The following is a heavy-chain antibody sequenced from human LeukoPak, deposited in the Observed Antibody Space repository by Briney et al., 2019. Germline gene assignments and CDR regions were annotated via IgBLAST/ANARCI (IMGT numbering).Heavy chain of an antibody. J-gene: IGHJ6*03. CDR2: IYHSGST. Sequence: SETLSLTCTVSGGSISTRSYYWGWIRQPPGKGLEWIGSIYHSGSTYYNPSLKSRVTISVDTSKNQFSLKLSSVTAAGTAAYYCASLVGATVSYYYYYMDVWGKGTTVTVSS. V-gene: IGHV4-39*07. CDR1: GGSISTRSYY. D-gene: IGHD1-26*01. CDR3: ASLVGATVSYYYYYMDV.